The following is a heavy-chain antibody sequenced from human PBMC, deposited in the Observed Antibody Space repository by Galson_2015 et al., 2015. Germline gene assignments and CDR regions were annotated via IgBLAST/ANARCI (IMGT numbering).Heavy chain of an antibody. D-gene: IGHD4-17*01. CDR3: ARLLDYADYYNFDY. Sequence: SLRLSCAASGFTFSDYYMSWIRQAPGKGLEWVSSISSSSSYIYYADSVKGRFTISRDNAKNSLYLQMNSLRAEDTAVYYCARLLDYADYYNFDYWGQGTLVTVSS. J-gene: IGHJ4*02. V-gene: IGHV3-11*06. CDR2: ISSSSSYI. CDR1: GFTFSDYY.